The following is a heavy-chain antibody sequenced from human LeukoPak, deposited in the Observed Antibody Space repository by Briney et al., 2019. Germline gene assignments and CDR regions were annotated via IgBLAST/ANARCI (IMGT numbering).Heavy chain of an antibody. J-gene: IGHJ4*02. V-gene: IGHV3-33*01. CDR3: ATDEGHFDSGSSRSAH. CDR1: GFTFSDYG. CDR2: IWYAGSKT. Sequence: PGGSLRLSCAASGFTFSDYGFLWVRQAPGKGLEWVAIIWYAGSKTYYADSVKGRFTISRDNSKNTLYLQMNSLGAEDTAVYYCATDEGHFDSGSSRSAHWGQGTLVTVSS. D-gene: IGHD3-10*01.